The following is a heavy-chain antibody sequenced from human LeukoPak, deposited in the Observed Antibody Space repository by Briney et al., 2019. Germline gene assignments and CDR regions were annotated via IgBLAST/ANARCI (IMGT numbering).Heavy chain of an antibody. V-gene: IGHV3-7*01. Sequence: GGSLRLSCAASGFTFSSYWMSWVRQAPGKGLEWVANIKQDGSEKYYVDSVKGRFTISRDNAKNSLYLQMNSLRAEDTAVYYCARAGIVGAPDAYYFGYWGQGTLVTVSS. CDR2: IKQDGSEK. D-gene: IGHD1-26*01. CDR1: GFTFSSYW. CDR3: ARAGIVGAPDAYYFGY. J-gene: IGHJ4*02.